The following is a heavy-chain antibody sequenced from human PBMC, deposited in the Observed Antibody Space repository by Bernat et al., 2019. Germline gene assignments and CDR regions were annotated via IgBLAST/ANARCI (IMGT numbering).Heavy chain of an antibody. J-gene: IGHJ4*02. CDR2: IDWDDEK. Sequence: QVTLRESGPALVKPTQTLTLTCSFSGFSLDTRCMCLSWIRQPPGKALEWLARIDWDDEKFYIPSLKTRLTISKDTSKNQVVLSMTNMDPVDTATYYCARTTYDSGTYVIDFWGQGTLVTVSS. V-gene: IGHV2-70*17. CDR3: ARTTYDSGTYVIDF. CDR1: GFSLDTRCMC. D-gene: IGHD3-10*01.